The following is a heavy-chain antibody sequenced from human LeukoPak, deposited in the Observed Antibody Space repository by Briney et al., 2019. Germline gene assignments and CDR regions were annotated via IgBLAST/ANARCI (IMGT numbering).Heavy chain of an antibody. Sequence: LPGGSLRLSCAASGSTFSSYAMSWVRQAPGKGLEWVSAISGSGGSTYYADSVKGRFTISRDNSKNTLYLQMNSLRAEDTAVYYCAKAVAYSYGYSDYWGQGTLVTVSS. CDR3: AKAVAYSYGYSDY. D-gene: IGHD5-18*01. J-gene: IGHJ4*02. CDR1: GSTFSSYA. V-gene: IGHV3-23*01. CDR2: ISGSGGST.